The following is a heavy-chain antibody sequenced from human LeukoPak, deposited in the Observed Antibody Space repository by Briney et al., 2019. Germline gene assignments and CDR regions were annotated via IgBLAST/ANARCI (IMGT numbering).Heavy chain of an antibody. Sequence: RSETLSLTCTCSVGAISRYSCSWIPQPAGRGREGMGRNYTSGSTNYNPSLKSRVTMSVDKSKNQFSLKLSSVTAADTAVYYCARDKVQLEPWAAFDIWGQGAMVTVSS. J-gene: IGHJ3*02. D-gene: IGHD1-1*01. V-gene: IGHV4-4*07. CDR1: VGAISRYS. CDR3: ARDKVQLEPWAAFDI. CDR2: NYTSGST.